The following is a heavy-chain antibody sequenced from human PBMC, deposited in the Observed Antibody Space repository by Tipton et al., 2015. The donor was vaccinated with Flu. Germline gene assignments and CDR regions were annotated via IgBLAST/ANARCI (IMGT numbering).Heavy chain of an antibody. CDR1: GYTFIDYY. CDR2: INPNSGAT. J-gene: IGHJ4*02. CDR3: ARGRGYDGRGFDY. D-gene: IGHD5-12*01. V-gene: IGHV1-2*06. Sequence: QLVQSGAEVKKPGASVKVSCKASGYTFIDYYMHWVRQAPGQGLEWMGRINPNSGATYYAQKFQGRVTMTRDTSISATYMELSSLRSDDTAVYYCARGRGYDGRGFDYWGQGTLVSVSS.